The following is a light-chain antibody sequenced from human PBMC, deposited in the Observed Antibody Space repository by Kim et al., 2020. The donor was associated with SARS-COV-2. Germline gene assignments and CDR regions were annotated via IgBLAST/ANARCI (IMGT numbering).Light chain of an antibody. V-gene: IGKV1-5*03. CDR1: QSNSMW. CDR3: QQYDNY. CDR2: KAS. Sequence: STLSASVGDRVIITCRASQSNSMWLAWYQQKPGKAPKLLIYKASSLQSEVPSRFSGSGSGTQFTLTISSLQPDDFGTYYCQQYDNYFGQGTKLEI. J-gene: IGKJ2*01.